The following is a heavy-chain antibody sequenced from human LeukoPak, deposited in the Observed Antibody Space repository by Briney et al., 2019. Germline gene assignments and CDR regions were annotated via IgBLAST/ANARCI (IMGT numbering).Heavy chain of an antibody. CDR3: ASLILWFGENYFDY. J-gene: IGHJ4*02. Sequence: ASETLSLTCTVSGGSISSGSYYWSWIRQPTGTALEWIGRIYPSGSTNYNPSLKSRVTISVDTSKNQFSLKLSSVTAADTAVYYCASLILWFGENYFDYWGQGTLVTVSS. CDR1: GGSISSGSYY. CDR2: IYPSGST. D-gene: IGHD3-10*01. V-gene: IGHV4-61*02.